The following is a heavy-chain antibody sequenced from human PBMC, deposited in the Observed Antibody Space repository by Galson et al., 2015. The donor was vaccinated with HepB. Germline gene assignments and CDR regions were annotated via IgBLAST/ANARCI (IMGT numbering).Heavy chain of an antibody. D-gene: IGHD6-19*01. CDR1: GGTFSSYA. J-gene: IGHJ3*02. CDR2: IIPIFGTA. V-gene: IGHV1-69*13. Sequence: SVKVSCKASGGTFSSYAISWVRQAPGQGLEWMGGIIPIFGTANYAQKFQGRVTITADESTSTAYMELSSLRSEDTAVYYCARDSSGWSDAFDIWGQGTMVTVSS. CDR3: ARDSSGWSDAFDI.